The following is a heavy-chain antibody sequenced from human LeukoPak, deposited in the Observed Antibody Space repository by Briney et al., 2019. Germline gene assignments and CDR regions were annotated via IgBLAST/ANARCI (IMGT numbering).Heavy chain of an antibody. V-gene: IGHV3-9*01. J-gene: IGHJ4*02. Sequence: PGGSLRLSCAASGFTFDDYAMHWVRQAPGKGLEWVSGISWNSGSIGYADSVKGRFTISRDNAKNSLYLQMNSLRAEDTALYYCARAPPMGYSYAYYFDYWGQGTLVTVSS. D-gene: IGHD5-18*01. CDR1: GFTFDDYA. CDR3: ARAPPMGYSYAYYFDY. CDR2: ISWNSGSI.